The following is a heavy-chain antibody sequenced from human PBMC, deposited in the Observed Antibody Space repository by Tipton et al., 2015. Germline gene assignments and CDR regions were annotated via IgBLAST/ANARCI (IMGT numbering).Heavy chain of an antibody. Sequence: GLVKPSQTLSLTCAISGDSVSSNTAAWHWIRQSPSRGLEWLGRTYYRSNWNNDYAVSVKSRITITPDTSKNQFTLHLNSVTPDDTAMYYCARVGAGQLTSTPGGFDYWGQGTLVTVSS. J-gene: IGHJ4*02. D-gene: IGHD1-26*01. CDR2: TYYRSNWNN. CDR3: ARVGAGQLTSTPGGFDY. CDR1: GDSVSSNTAA. V-gene: IGHV6-1*01.